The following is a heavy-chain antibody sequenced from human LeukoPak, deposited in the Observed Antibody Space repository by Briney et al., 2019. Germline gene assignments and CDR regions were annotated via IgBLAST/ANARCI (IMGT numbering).Heavy chain of an antibody. Sequence: SVKVSCKASGGTFSSYDISWVRQAPGQGLEWMGGIMPMFGKTNYAQKFQGRVTMTRDMSTSTVYMELSSLRSEDTAVYYCASVRYSGSYPHDYWGQGTLVTVSS. CDR1: GGTFSSYD. D-gene: IGHD1-26*01. V-gene: IGHV1-69*05. J-gene: IGHJ4*02. CDR2: IMPMFGKT. CDR3: ASVRYSGSYPHDY.